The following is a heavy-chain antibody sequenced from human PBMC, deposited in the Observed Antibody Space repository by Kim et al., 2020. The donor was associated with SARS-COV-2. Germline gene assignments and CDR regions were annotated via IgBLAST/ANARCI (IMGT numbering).Heavy chain of an antibody. D-gene: IGHD3-22*01. Sequence: GGSLRLSCAASGFTFSSCAIHWVRQAPGKGLEWVAVISYDGSNKNYADSVKGRFTISRDNSKNTLYLQMNSLRAEDTAVYYCATVVFYYDAGYFKNWGQGTLVIVSS. J-gene: IGHJ1*01. CDR1: GFTFSSCA. V-gene: IGHV3-30-3*01. CDR3: ATVVFYYDAGYFKN. CDR2: ISYDGSNK.